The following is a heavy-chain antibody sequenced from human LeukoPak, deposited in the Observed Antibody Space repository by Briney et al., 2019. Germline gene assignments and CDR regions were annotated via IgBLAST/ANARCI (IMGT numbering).Heavy chain of an antibody. CDR2: IYYSGST. J-gene: IGHJ6*02. CDR1: GGSISSYY. Sequence: SETLSLTCTVSGGSISSYYWSWIRQPPGKGLEWIGYIYYSGSTNYNPSLKSRVTISVDTSKNQFSLKLGSVTAADTAVHYCARDRYGMDVWGQGTTVTVSS. V-gene: IGHV4-59*01. CDR3: ARDRYGMDV.